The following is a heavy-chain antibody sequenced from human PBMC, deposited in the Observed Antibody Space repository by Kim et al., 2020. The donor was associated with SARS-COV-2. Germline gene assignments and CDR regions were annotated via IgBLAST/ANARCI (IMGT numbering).Heavy chain of an antibody. V-gene: IGHV3-23*01. D-gene: IGHD1-20*01. J-gene: IGHJ3*02. CDR3: AKEAGISGTTYAFDI. Sequence: AEAVEGQFTITRDNARKTLYLQMNRLRVDDTAVYYCAKEAGISGTTYAFDIWGQGTTVTVSS.